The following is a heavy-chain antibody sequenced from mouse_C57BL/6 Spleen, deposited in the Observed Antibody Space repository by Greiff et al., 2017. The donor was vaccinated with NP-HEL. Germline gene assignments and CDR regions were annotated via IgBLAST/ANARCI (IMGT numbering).Heavy chain of an antibody. CDR2: IDPETGGT. Sequence: VQLQQSGAELVRPGASVTLSCKASGYTFTDYEMHWVKQTPVHGLEWIGAIDPETGGTAYNQKFKGKAILTADKSSSTAYMELRSLTSEDSAVYYCTTLLRLYYAMDYWGQGTSVTVSS. CDR1: GYTFTDYE. D-gene: IGHD2-12*01. V-gene: IGHV1-15*01. J-gene: IGHJ4*01. CDR3: TTLLRLYYAMDY.